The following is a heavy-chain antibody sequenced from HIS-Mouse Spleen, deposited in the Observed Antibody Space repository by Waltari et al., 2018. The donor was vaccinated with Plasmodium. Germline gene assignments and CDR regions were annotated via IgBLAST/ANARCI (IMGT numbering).Heavy chain of an antibody. CDR1: GFTVRRNY. J-gene: IGHJ4*02. CDR2: IYSGGST. Sequence: EVQLVETGGGVIQPGGAVRRPWAASGFTVRRNYIRCDRQARGKGLDWVSVIYSGGSTYYADSVKGRFTISRDNSKNTLYLQMNSLRAEDTAVYYCARGNSGYSSSWYLFDYWGQGTLVTVSS. V-gene: IGHV3-53*02. CDR3: ARGNSGYSSSWYLFDY. D-gene: IGHD6-13*01.